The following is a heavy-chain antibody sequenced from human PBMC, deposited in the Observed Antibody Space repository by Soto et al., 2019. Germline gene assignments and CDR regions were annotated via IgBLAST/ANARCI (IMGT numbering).Heavy chain of an antibody. Sequence: GGSLRLSCAASGFTFSNAWMNWVRQAPGKGLEWVGRIKSKTDGGTTDYAAPVKGRFTISRDDSKNTLYLQMNSLKTEDTAVYYCTTDRSEGLYYYDSSGYYYSFLYGMDVWGQGTTVTVSS. CDR1: GFTFSNAW. CDR3: TTDRSEGLYYYDSSGYYYSFLYGMDV. V-gene: IGHV3-15*07. CDR2: IKSKTDGGTT. J-gene: IGHJ6*02. D-gene: IGHD3-22*01.